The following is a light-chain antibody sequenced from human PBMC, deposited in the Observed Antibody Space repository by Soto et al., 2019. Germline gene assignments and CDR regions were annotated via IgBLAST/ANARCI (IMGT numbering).Light chain of an antibody. Sequence: ENVLTQSPATLSVSPGDRAALSCRTSQSVSSSYLAWYQQKPGQAPRLLIYGASSRATGIPDRFSGSGSGTDFTLTISRLEPEDFAVYYCQQYGSSLITFGQGTRLEIK. CDR2: GAS. CDR3: QQYGSSLIT. CDR1: QSVSSSY. V-gene: IGKV3-20*01. J-gene: IGKJ5*01.